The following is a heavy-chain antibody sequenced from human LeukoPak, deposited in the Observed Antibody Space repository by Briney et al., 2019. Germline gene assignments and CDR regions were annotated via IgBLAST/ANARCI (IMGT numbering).Heavy chain of an antibody. Sequence: PGGSLRLSCAGSEFSFSSYWMHWVRQPPEKGLEWVFSIKSAGRATAYAGSVKGRFSMSTDSAKYTASLHMNSLRVEDTAMYYCAMDINGDLFHVWGQGTPVTVSS. J-gene: IGHJ4*02. CDR1: EFSFSSYW. CDR2: IKSAGRAT. V-gene: IGHV3-74*01. CDR3: AMDINGDLFHV. D-gene: IGHD2-2*03.